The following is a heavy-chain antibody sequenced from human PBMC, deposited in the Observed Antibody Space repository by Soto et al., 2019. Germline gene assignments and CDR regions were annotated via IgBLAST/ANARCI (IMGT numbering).Heavy chain of an antibody. CDR3: AKSNWFDP. V-gene: IGHV3-7*01. J-gene: IGHJ5*02. CDR2: IKQDGSEQ. CDR1: GLTFSSYW. Sequence: GGSLRLSCAASGLTFSSYWMSWVRQAPGKGLEWVANIKQDGSEQYYVDSVKGRFTISRDNAKNTLYLQMNSLRAEDTAVYYCAKSNWFDPWGQGSLVTVSS.